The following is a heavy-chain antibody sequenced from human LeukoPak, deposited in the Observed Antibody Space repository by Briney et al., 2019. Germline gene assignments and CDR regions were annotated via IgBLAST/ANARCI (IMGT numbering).Heavy chain of an antibody. D-gene: IGHD3-9*01. CDR3: AIPRGYDILTGYGI. V-gene: IGHV3-11*04. CDR2: ISSSSSTI. Sequence: EWVSYISSSSSTIYYADSVKGRFTISRDNAKNSMYLQMNSLRAEDTAVYYCAIPRGYDILTGYGIWGQGTMVSVSS. J-gene: IGHJ3*02.